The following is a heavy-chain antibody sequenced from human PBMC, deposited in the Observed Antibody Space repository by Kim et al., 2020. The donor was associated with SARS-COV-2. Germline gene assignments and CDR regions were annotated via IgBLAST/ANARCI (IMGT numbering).Heavy chain of an antibody. CDR1: GGTFSSYA. D-gene: IGHD3-3*01. V-gene: IGHV1-69*13. Sequence: SVKVSCKASGGTFSSYAISWVRQAPGQGLEWMGGIIPIFGTANYAQKFQGRVTITADESTSPAYMELSSRRSEDTAVYYCARGAALTYDFWSGYYPKWFDPWGQGTLVTVSS. CDR2: IIPIFGTA. J-gene: IGHJ5*02. CDR3: ARGAALTYDFWSGYYPKWFDP.